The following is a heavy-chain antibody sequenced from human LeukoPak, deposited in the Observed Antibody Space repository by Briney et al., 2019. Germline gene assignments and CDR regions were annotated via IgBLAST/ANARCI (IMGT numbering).Heavy chain of an antibody. CDR2: IYYSGTT. J-gene: IGHJ3*02. Sequence: SETLSLTCTVYGGSISSISYYWGWIRQPPGKGLEWIGRIYYSGTTYYNPSLKSRVTISVDTSKNQFSLKLSSVTAADTAVYYCPRPSNAAVAAPFDAFDIWGQGTMVTVSS. CDR3: PRPSNAAVAAPFDAFDI. D-gene: IGHD6-19*01. V-gene: IGHV4-39*07. CDR1: GGSISSISYY.